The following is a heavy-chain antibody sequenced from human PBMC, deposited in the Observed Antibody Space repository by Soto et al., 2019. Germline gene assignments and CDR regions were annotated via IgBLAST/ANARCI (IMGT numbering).Heavy chain of an antibody. CDR1: GFTFSSYS. V-gene: IGHV3-48*02. J-gene: IGHJ4*02. CDR3: ARPGWRIIAAAVDYFDY. CDR2: ISSSSSTI. D-gene: IGHD6-13*01. Sequence: GGSLRLSCAASGFTFSSYSMNWVRQAPGKGLEWVSYISSSSSTIYYADSVKGRFTISRDNAKNSLYLQMNSLRDEDTAVYYCARPGWRIIAAAVDYFDYWGQGTLVTVSS.